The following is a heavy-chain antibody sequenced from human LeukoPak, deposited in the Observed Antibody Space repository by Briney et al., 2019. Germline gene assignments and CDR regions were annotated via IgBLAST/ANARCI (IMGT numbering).Heavy chain of an antibody. V-gene: IGHV4-59*01. J-gene: IGHJ3*02. CDR1: GGSISSYY. D-gene: IGHD6-19*01. Sequence: SETLSLTCTVSGGSISSYYWSWIRQPPGKGLEWIGYIFYSGSTSYSPSLKSRVSMSVDTSKNQFSLKLTSVTAADTAVYYCARTQWTNAFHIWGQGTMVTVSS. CDR3: ARTQWTNAFHI. CDR2: IFYSGST.